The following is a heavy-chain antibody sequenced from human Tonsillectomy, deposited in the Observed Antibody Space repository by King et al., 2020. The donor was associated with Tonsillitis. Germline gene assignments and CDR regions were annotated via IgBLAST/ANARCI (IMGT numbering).Heavy chain of an antibody. V-gene: IGHV3-30*02. CDR1: GFTFSTYG. CDR3: AKDLLYCINGVCYGEGGWFDA. CDR2: IRYDGRNK. Sequence: QLVESGGGVVQPGGSLRVSCSASGFTFSTYGIHWVRQAPGKGLEWVAFIRYDGRNKYYADSVKGRFTISRDNPKNTLYLQMNSLRVEDTAVYYCAKDLLYCINGVCYGEGGWFDAWGQGTLVTVSS. J-gene: IGHJ5*02. D-gene: IGHD2-8*01.